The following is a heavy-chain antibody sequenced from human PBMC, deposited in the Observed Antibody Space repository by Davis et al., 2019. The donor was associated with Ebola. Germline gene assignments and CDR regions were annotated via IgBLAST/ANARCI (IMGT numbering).Heavy chain of an antibody. CDR1: GGIFSSYA. V-gene: IGHV1-18*01. J-gene: IGHJ6*02. CDR3: ARGGRDGMDV. CDR2: ISANTGDT. D-gene: IGHD2-21*01. Sequence: ASVKVSCKASGGIFSSYAISWVRQAPGQGLEWMGWISANTGDTNYAQKLQGRVTMTTDRSTSTVHMELRSLISDDTAVYYCARGGRDGMDVWGQGTTVTVS.